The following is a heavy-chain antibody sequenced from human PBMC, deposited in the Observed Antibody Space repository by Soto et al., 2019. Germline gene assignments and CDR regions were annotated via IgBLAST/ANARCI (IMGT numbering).Heavy chain of an antibody. D-gene: IGHD3-9*01. J-gene: IGHJ4*02. CDR1: GFTFSSYS. CDR2: ISSSSSYI. CDR3: ARIDILTGRGFVLDY. V-gene: IGHV3-21*01. Sequence: EVQLVESGGGLVKPGGSLRLSCAASGFTFSSYSMNWVRQAPGKGLEWVSSISSSSSYIYYADSVKGRFTISRDNAKNSLYLQMNSLRAEDTAVYYCARIDILTGRGFVLDYWGQGTLVTVSS.